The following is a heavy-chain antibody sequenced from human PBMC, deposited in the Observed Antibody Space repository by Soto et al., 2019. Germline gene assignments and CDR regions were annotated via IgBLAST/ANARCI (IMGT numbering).Heavy chain of an antibody. CDR1: GASIINHY. D-gene: IGHD3-9*01. Sequence: PSETLSLTCTVSGASIINHYWAWIRQSPGRGQESIGYVSNTATNTYNPSLKNRINISIDASKSQFYLKLRFVTAADTAVYYCARGMSEEQIFYYFDYWGQG. CDR2: VSNTATN. V-gene: IGHV4-59*11. CDR3: ARGMSEEQIFYYFDY. J-gene: IGHJ4*02.